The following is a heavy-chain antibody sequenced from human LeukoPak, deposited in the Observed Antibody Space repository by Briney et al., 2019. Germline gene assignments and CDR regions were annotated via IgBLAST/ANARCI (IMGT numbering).Heavy chain of an antibody. Sequence: PGGSLRLSCAASGFTFSRYYMHWVRQAPGKGLVLVSRINSDGSGTTYADSVKGRFTVSRDNAKNTLYLQMNSLRVEDTAMYYCTRVFAGDEYSSSGYWGQGTLVTVSS. CDR1: GFTFSRYY. V-gene: IGHV3-74*01. D-gene: IGHD6-13*01. CDR2: INSDGSGT. CDR3: TRVFAGDEYSSSGY. J-gene: IGHJ4*02.